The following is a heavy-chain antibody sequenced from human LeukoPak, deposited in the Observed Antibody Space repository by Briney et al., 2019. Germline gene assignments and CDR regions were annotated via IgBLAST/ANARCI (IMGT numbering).Heavy chain of an antibody. V-gene: IGHV1-69*13. CDR2: IIPIFGTA. CDR1: GGTFISYA. D-gene: IGHD6-13*01. CDR3: ARDKIMVAAAGTYCYGMDV. J-gene: IGHJ6*02. Sequence: ASVKVSCKASGGTFISYAISWVRQAPGQGLEWMGGIIPIFGTANYAQKFQGRVTITADESTSTAYMELSSLRSEDTAVYYCARDKIMVAAAGTYCYGMDVWGQGTTVTVSS.